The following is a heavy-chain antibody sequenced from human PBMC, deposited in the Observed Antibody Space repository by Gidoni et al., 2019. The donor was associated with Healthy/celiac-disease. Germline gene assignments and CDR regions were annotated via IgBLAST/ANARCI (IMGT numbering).Heavy chain of an antibody. CDR3: AKDAFPGDTYYYYYGMDV. V-gene: IGHV3-30*18. CDR1: GFTFSSYG. J-gene: IGHJ6*02. D-gene: IGHD1-26*01. CDR2: ISYDGSNK. Sequence: QVQLVESGGGVVQPGRSLRLSCAASGFTFSSYGMNWVRQAPGKGLEWVAVISYDGSNKYYADSVKGRFTISRDNSKNTLYLQMNSLRAEDTAVYYCAKDAFPGDTYYYYYGMDVWGQGTTVTVSS.